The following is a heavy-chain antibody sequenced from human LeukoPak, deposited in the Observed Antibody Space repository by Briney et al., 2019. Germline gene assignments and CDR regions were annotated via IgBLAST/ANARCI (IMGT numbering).Heavy chain of an antibody. CDR2: ISSSSSHI. CDR3: ARVGSGFWSGYYGNWFDP. CDR1: GFTFSSDS. J-gene: IGHJ5*02. D-gene: IGHD3-3*01. Sequence: GGSLRLSCAASGFTFSSDSMNWVRQAPRKGLEWVSCISSSSSHIYYADSVKGRFTISRDNAKNSLYLQMNSLRVEDTAVYYWARVGSGFWSGYYGNWFDPWGQGTLVTVSS. V-gene: IGHV3-21*01.